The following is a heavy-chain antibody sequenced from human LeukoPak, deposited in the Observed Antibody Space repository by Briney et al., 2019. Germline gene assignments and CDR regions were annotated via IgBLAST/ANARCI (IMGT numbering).Heavy chain of an antibody. V-gene: IGHV4-34*01. CDR1: GGSFSGYY. CDR2: INHSGST. Sequence: PSETLSLTCAVYGGSFSGYYWSWIRQPPGKGLEWIGEINHSGSTNYNPSLKSRVTISVDTSKNQFSLKLSSVTAADTAVYYCARDLRGELSGYYYYMDVWGKGTTVTISS. CDR3: ARDLRGELSGYYYYMDV. D-gene: IGHD1-26*01. J-gene: IGHJ6*03.